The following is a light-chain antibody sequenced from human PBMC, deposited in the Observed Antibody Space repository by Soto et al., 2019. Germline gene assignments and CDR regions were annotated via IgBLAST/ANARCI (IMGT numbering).Light chain of an antibody. CDR3: SSYTSSSTLGV. Sequence: QPVLTQPASVSGSPGQSITLSCTGTSSDIGGYNYVSWYQQHPGKAPKLMIYDVSNRPSGVSNRFSGSKSGNTASLTISGLQTEDEADYYCSSYTSSSTLGVFGGGTQLTVL. CDR1: SSDIGGYNY. J-gene: IGLJ2*01. V-gene: IGLV2-14*03. CDR2: DVS.